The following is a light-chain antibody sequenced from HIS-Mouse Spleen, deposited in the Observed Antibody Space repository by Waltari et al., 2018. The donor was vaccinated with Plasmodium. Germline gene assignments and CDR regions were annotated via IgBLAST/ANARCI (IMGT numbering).Light chain of an antibody. CDR3: CSYAGSSTFVV. CDR1: RSDVGSYNL. V-gene: IGLV2-23*03. Sequence: QSALTQPASVSGSPGQAITISCTGTRSDVGSYNLVSWYQQHPGKAPKLRIYEGSKRPSGVSNRFSGSKSGNTASLTISGLQAEDEADYYCCSYAGSSTFVVFGGGTKLTVL. J-gene: IGLJ2*01. CDR2: EGS.